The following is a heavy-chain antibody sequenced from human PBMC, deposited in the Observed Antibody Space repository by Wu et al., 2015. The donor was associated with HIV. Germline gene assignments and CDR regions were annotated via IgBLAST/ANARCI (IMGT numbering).Heavy chain of an antibody. CDR1: GYILANYD. CDR3: ARGRYCSGGTCNIWFDP. Sequence: QVELMQSGAEAKKPGASVKVSCKAAGYILANYDMNWVRQATGQGLEWMGWMNPNSGNTGYAQKFQGRVTMTRNTSISTAYMELSNLKSEDTAVYYCARGRYCSGGTCNIWFDPGPGNPGHRLL. CDR2: MNPNSGNT. V-gene: IGHV1-8*01. D-gene: IGHD2-15*01. J-gene: IGHJ5*02.